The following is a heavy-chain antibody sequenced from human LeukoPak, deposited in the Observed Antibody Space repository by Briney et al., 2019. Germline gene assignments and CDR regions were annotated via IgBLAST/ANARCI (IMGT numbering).Heavy chain of an antibody. CDR1: GFTFSGYA. J-gene: IGHJ5*02. CDR3: AKDSAGYFQRINWFDP. CDR2: ISGSGGST. V-gene: IGHV3-23*01. D-gene: IGHD2/OR15-2a*01. Sequence: PGGSLRLSCAASGFTFSGYAMSWVRQAPGKGLEWVSAISGSGGSTYYADSVKGRFTISRDNSKNTLYLQMNSLRDEDTAVYYCAKDSAGYFQRINWFDPWGQGTLVTVSS.